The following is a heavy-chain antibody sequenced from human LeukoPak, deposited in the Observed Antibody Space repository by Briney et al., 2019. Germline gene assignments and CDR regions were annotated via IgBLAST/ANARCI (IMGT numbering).Heavy chain of an antibody. Sequence: PSETLSLTCTVSGGSISSSSYYWGWIRQPPGKGLEWIGSIYYSGSTYYNPSLKSRVTISVDTSKNQFSLKLSSVTAADTAVYYRARHSGYYDSSGYPYNWFDPWGQGTLVTVSS. CDR2: IYYSGST. V-gene: IGHV4-39*01. D-gene: IGHD3-22*01. CDR1: GGSISSSSYY. CDR3: ARHSGYYDSSGYPYNWFDP. J-gene: IGHJ5*02.